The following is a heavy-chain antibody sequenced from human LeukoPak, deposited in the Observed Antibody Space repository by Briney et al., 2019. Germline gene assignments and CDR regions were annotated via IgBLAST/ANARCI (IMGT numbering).Heavy chain of an antibody. D-gene: IGHD3/OR15-3a*01. CDR3: TTDPGDWGVY. V-gene: IGHV3-15*05. J-gene: IGHJ4*02. Sequence: GGSLRLYCAASGLTFSSAWMSWVRQAPGKGLEWVGRIKSKTDGGTTDYAAPVKGRFTISRDDSKNTLYLQMNSLKTEDTAVYYCTTDPGDWGVYWGQGSLVTVSS. CDR1: GLTFSSAW. CDR2: IKSKTDGGTT.